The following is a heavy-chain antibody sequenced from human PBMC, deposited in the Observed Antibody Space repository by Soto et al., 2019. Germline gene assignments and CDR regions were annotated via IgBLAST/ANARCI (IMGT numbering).Heavy chain of an antibody. CDR1: GLTFSDYY. Sequence: QVHLEESGGGLVKPGGSLRLSCTASGLTFSDYYMGWIRQAPGKGLEWVSDISNSGRITHHADSVEGRFTISRDNAKNSLYLQINSLRPEDSAIYYCATDHGGGGLTLEYWGQGTLVTVSS. V-gene: IGHV3-11*01. CDR2: ISNSGRIT. CDR3: ATDHGGGGLTLEY. J-gene: IGHJ4*02. D-gene: IGHD3-16*01.